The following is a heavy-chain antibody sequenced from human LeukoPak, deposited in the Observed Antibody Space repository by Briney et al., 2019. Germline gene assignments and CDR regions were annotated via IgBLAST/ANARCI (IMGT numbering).Heavy chain of an antibody. CDR3: ARSPHSSGYYHFDY. V-gene: IGHV4-31*03. CDR1: GGSISSGGYY. CDR2: IYYSGST. J-gene: IGHJ4*02. Sequence: SQTLSLTCTVSGGSISSGGYYWSWIRRHPGKGLEWIGYIYYSGSTYYNPSLKSRVTISVDTSKNQFSLKLSSVTAADTAVYYCARSPHSSGYYHFDYWGQGTLVTVSS. D-gene: IGHD3-22*01.